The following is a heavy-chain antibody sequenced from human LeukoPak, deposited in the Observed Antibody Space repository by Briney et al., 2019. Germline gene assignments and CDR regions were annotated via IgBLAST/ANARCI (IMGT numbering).Heavy chain of an antibody. CDR3: ARDRGHKSFDY. D-gene: IGHD3-10*01. V-gene: IGHV3-7*04. CDR2: IKPDGSEG. Sequence: PGGSLRLSCAASGFTFSSSWMAWVRQAPGKGLERVANIKPDGSEGSYVDSVKGRFTISRDNAKNSLFLQMISLRAEDTAVYYCARDRGHKSFDYWGQGALVTVSS. J-gene: IGHJ4*02. CDR1: GFTFSSSW.